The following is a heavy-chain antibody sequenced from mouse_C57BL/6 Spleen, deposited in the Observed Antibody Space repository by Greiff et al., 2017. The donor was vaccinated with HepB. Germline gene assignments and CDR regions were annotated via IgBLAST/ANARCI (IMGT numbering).Heavy chain of an antibody. Sequence: EVQRVESEGGLVQPGRSMKLSCTASGFTFSDYYMAWVRQVPEKGLDWVANINYDGSSTYYLDSLKSRFIISRDNAKNILYLQMSSLKSEDTATYYCASLYDYYWYVDVWGTGTTVTVSS. J-gene: IGHJ1*03. CDR1: GFTFSDYY. CDR2: INYDGSST. CDR3: ASLYDYYWYVDV. V-gene: IGHV5-16*01. D-gene: IGHD2-4*01.